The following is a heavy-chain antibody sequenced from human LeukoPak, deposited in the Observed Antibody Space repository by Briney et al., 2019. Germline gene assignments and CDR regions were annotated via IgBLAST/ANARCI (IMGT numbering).Heavy chain of an antibody. CDR1: GYTFTGYY. V-gene: IGHV1-18*04. CDR3: ARGLYSSSVLDY. J-gene: IGHJ4*02. D-gene: IGHD6-13*01. CDR2: ISAYNGNT. Sequence: ASVKVSCKASGYTFTGYYMHWVRQAPGQGLEWMGWISAYNGNTNYAQKLQGRVTMTTDTSTSTAYMELRSLRSDDTAVYYCARGLYSSSVLDYWGQGTLVTVSS.